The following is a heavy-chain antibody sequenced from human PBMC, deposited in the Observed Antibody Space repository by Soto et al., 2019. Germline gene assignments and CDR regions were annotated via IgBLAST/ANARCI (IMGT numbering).Heavy chain of an antibody. J-gene: IGHJ5*02. D-gene: IGHD6-19*01. Sequence: ASVKVSCKASGGTFSSYAISWVRQAPGQGLEWMGGIIPIFGTANYAQKFQGRVTITADESTSTAYMELSSLRSEDTAVYYCARWSSSGWYIDWFDPWGQGTLVTVSS. V-gene: IGHV1-69*13. CDR1: GGTFSSYA. CDR3: ARWSSSGWYIDWFDP. CDR2: IIPIFGTA.